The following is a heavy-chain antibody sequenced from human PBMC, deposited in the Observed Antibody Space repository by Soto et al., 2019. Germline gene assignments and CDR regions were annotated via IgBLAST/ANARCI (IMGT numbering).Heavy chain of an antibody. CDR2: IEQHESEK. V-gene: IGHV3-7*03. Sequence: PGVSLRLSWTASGLIFSSYWMNWVRQAPGEGLEWVANIEQHESEKYYVDSVKGRFTISRDNAKNSLYLQMNSLRAEDTAVYYCARGPLDYWGKGPLVTVSS. CDR1: GLIFSSYW. CDR3: ARGPLDY. J-gene: IGHJ4*02.